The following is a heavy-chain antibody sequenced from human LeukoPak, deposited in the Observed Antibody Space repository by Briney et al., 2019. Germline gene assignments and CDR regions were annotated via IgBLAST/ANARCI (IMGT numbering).Heavy chain of an antibody. CDR2: ISYDGSNK. CDR3: AKSQDYSNHRSFDY. V-gene: IGHV3-30*18. Sequence: GGSLRLSCAASGFTFSSYGMHWVRQAPGKGLEWVAVISYDGSNKYYADSVKGRFTISRDNSKNTLYLQMNSLRAEDTAVYYCAKSQDYSNHRSFDYWGQGTLVTVSS. D-gene: IGHD4-11*01. J-gene: IGHJ4*02. CDR1: GFTFSSYG.